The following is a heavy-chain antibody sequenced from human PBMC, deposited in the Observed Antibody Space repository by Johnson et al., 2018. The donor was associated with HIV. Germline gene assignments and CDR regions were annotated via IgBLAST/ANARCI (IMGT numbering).Heavy chain of an antibody. Sequence: VQLVESGGGLVKPGGSLRLSCEASGFSFSNAWMSWVRQAPGKGLEWVGRIKSKTDGGTTEYAAPVKGRFTISRDDSKNTLYLQMNSLKTEDTAVYYCTTDRIPGFPYDFGERGALDIWGQGTMVTVSS. CDR2: IKSKTDGGTT. J-gene: IGHJ3*02. CDR1: GFSFSNAW. D-gene: IGHD3-3*01. CDR3: TTDRIPGFPYDFGERGALDI. V-gene: IGHV3-15*01.